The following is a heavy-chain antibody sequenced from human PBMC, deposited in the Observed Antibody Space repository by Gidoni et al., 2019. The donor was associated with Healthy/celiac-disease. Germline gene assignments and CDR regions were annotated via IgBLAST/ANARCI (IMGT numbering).Heavy chain of an antibody. CDR3: ARGSYDSSGYSYFNYYYYMDV. CDR1: GFTCSDYY. CDR2: ISSSGSTI. J-gene: IGHJ6*03. D-gene: IGHD3-22*01. Sequence: QVQLVESGGGLVKPGGSLRLSCAASGFTCSDYYMSWIRQAPGKGLEWVSYISSSGSTIYYADSVKGRFTISRDNAKNSLYLQMNSLRAEDTAVYYCARGSYDSSGYSYFNYYYYMDVWGKGTTVTVSS. V-gene: IGHV3-11*01.